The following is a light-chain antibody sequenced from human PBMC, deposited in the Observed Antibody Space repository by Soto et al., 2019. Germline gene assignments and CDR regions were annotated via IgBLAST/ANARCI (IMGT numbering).Light chain of an antibody. Sequence: EIVLTQSPATLSLSPGERATLSCRASQSVSSYLAWYQQKPGQAPRLLIYDASNRATDIPARFSGSGSGTDFTPTISSLEPEDFAVYYCLQRSGWPWTFGQGTKVEIK. CDR1: QSVSSY. J-gene: IGKJ1*01. CDR2: DAS. V-gene: IGKV3-11*01. CDR3: LQRSGWPWT.